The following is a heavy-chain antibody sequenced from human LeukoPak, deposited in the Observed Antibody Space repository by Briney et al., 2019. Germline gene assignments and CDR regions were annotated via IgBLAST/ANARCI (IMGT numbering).Heavy chain of an antibody. CDR2: MYYSGST. CDR1: GGSISSGDYF. D-gene: IGHD3-22*01. CDR3: ARPYYYDSRIDP. J-gene: IGHJ5*02. Sequence: PSQTLSLTCTVSGGSISSGDYFWSWIRQPPGRGLEWIAYMYYSGSTYYNPSLKSRVTMSADTSKNQLSLKLSSVTAADTAVYYCARPYYYDSRIDPWGQGILVTVSS. V-gene: IGHV4-30-4*01.